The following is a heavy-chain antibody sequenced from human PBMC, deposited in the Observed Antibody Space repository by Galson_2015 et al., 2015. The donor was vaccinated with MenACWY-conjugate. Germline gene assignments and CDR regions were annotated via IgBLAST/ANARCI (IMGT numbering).Heavy chain of an antibody. CDR1: GFTFNNYA. J-gene: IGHJ5*02. D-gene: IGHD2-15*01. CDR2: IGNSGGST. V-gene: IGHV3-23*01. Sequence: SLRLSCAASGFTFNNYAMNWVRQVPGKGLEWVSVIGNSGGSTSYADSVKGRFTISRDNSKNMVYLQMNSLRAEDTAIYYCAKANSGGICTSGWACWFDPWGQGSLVIVSS. CDR3: AKANSGGICTSGWACWFDP.